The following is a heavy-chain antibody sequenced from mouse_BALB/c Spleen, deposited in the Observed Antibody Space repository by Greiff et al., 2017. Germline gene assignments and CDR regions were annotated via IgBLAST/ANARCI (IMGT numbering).Heavy chain of an antibody. CDR1: GFTFSDYG. CDR3: ARDLFGYYFDY. Sequence: DVQLVESGGGLVQPGGSRKLSCAASGFTFSDYGMAWVRQAPGKGPEWVAFISNLAYSIYYADTVTGRFTISRENAKNTLYLEMSSLRSEDTAMYYCARDLFGYYFDYWGQGTTLTVSS. V-gene: IGHV5-15*02. CDR2: ISNLAYSI. J-gene: IGHJ2*01. D-gene: IGHD2-2*01.